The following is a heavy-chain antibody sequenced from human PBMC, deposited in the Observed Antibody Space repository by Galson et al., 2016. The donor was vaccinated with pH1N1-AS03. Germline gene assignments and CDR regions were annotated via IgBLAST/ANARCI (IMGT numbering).Heavy chain of an antibody. CDR1: GYSISSGFH. J-gene: IGHJ4*02. D-gene: IGHD1-26*01. CDR2: ISHSGNT. Sequence: ETLSLTCAVSGYSISSGFHWAWVRQPPSKGLEWIGTISHSGNTYYNPSLKSRVTMSVDTSKNQFSLTLSSVTAADAAVYYCARFSGSYQFDYWGQGTLVTVSS. CDR3: ARFSGSYQFDY. V-gene: IGHV4-38-2*01.